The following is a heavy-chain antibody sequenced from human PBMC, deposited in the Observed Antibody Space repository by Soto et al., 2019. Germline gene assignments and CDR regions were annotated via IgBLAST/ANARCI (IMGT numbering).Heavy chain of an antibody. CDR3: ARDKITGLFDY. J-gene: IGHJ4*02. Sequence: SETLSLTXAVYGGSFSGYYWTWIRQPPRTGLEWIGEINHSGSTNYNPSLKSRVTISVDTSKNQFSLKLTSVTAADTAVYYCARDKITGLFDYWGQGTLVTVSS. CDR2: INHSGST. D-gene: IGHD2-8*02. V-gene: IGHV4-34*01. CDR1: GGSFSGYY.